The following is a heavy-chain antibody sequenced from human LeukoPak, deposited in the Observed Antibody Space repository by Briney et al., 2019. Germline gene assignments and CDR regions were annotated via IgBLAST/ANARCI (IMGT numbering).Heavy chain of an antibody. CDR2: ISAYNGNT. CDR1: GYTFTSYG. D-gene: IGHD6-25*01. Sequence: ASVKVSCKASGYTFTSYGISWVRQAPGQGLEWMGWISAYNGNTNYAQKLQGRVTMNTDTSTGTAYMELRSLGSEDRAVYYCARDGGYGGYGINWFDPWGQGTLVTVSS. V-gene: IGHV1-18*01. J-gene: IGHJ5*02. CDR3: ARDGGYGGYGINWFDP.